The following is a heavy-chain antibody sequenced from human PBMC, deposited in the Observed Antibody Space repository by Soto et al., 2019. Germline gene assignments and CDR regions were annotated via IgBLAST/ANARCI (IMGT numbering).Heavy chain of an antibody. Sequence: QVQLVQSGAEVKKPGSSVKVSCKASGGTFSSYAISWVRQAPGQGLEWMGGIIPIFGTANYAQKFQGRVTITADESTSTAYMELSSLRSEDTAVYYCARAVVVYASPNYYYYYGMDVWGQGTTVTVSS. CDR1: GGTFSSYA. J-gene: IGHJ6*02. D-gene: IGHD2-8*02. CDR3: ARAVVVYASPNYYYYYGMDV. V-gene: IGHV1-69*12. CDR2: IIPIFGTA.